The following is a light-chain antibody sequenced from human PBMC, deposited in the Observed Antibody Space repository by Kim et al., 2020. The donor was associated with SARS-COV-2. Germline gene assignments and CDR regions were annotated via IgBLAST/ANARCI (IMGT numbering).Light chain of an antibody. V-gene: IGKV3-15*01. CDR2: GAS. CDR1: QDIRNN. Sequence: EIVMTQSPATLSVSPGERVILSCRASQDIRNNLAWYQQKPGQAPRLLIHGASIRATGIPARFSGSGSESEFTLTISSLQSEDFAVYYCQQYEIWPPLTFGGGTKVDIK. CDR3: QQYEIWPPLT. J-gene: IGKJ4*01.